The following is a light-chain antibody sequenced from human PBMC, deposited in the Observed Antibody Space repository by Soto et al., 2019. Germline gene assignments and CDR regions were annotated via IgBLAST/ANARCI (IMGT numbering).Light chain of an antibody. CDR2: YVS. Sequence: QSALTQPRSVSGSPGQSVTISCTGTSSDVGGYNYVSWYQQHPGKAPKLMIYYVSKRPSGVPDRFSGSKSGNTASLTISGLQAEDEADYYCCSYAGSYTWVFGPGTKLTVL. CDR3: CSYAGSYTWV. V-gene: IGLV2-11*01. J-gene: IGLJ1*01. CDR1: SSDVGGYNY.